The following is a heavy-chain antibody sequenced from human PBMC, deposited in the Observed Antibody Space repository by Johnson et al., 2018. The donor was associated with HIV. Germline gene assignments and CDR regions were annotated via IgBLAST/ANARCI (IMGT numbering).Heavy chain of an antibody. CDR1: GFTFSSYA. J-gene: IGHJ3*02. CDR2: ISYDGSNE. CDR3: AKDPTYDSSGYYGDAFDI. Sequence: QVQLVESGGGVVQPGRSLRLSCAASGFTFSSYAMHWVRQAPGKGLEWVAVISYDGSNEYYADSVKGRFTISRDNSKNALFLQMNGLRAEDTAVYYCAKDPTYDSSGYYGDAFDIWGQGTMVTVSS. D-gene: IGHD3-22*01. V-gene: IGHV3-30-3*01.